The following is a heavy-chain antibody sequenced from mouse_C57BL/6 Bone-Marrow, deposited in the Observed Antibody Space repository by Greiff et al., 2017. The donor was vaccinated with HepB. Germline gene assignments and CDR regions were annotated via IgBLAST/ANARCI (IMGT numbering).Heavy chain of an antibody. CDR3: ARHRIYYDYDGY. CDR2: ISGGGVNT. D-gene: IGHD2-4*01. V-gene: IGHV5-9*01. CDR1: GFTFSSYT. J-gene: IGHJ3*01. Sequence: EVMLVESGGGLVKPGGSLKLSCAASGFTFSSYTMSWVRQTPEKRLEWVATISGGGVNTYYPDSVKGRFTISRDNAKNTLYLQMSSLRSEDTALYYCARHRIYYDYDGYWGQGTLVTVSA.